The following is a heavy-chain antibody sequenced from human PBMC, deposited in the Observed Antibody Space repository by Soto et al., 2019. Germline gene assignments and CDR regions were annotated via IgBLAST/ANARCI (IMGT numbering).Heavy chain of an antibody. CDR2: INHSGTT. CDR3: ARVGVWDGDYGVIRFDP. V-gene: IGHV4-34*01. CDR1: GGSFSGYY. J-gene: IGHJ5*02. D-gene: IGHD4-17*01. Sequence: QVQLQQWGAGLLKPSETLSLTCAVYGGSFSGYYWSWIRQPPGRGLEWIGEINHSGTTNYNPSLKSRFTISVDTSKDQFSLKLSSMTVADTTVYYCARVGVWDGDYGVIRFDPWGQGTMVTVSS.